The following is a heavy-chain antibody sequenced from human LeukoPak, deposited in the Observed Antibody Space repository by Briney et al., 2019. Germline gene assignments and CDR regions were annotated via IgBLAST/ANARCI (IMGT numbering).Heavy chain of an antibody. CDR2: IIPIFGTA. D-gene: IGHD3-22*01. CDR1: GGTFINYA. J-gene: IGHJ4*02. V-gene: IGHV1-69*13. Sequence: ASVTVSFMASGGTFINYAISWVRQAPGQGLEWMGGIIPIFGTANYARKFQGRVTITADESTSTAYMELSSLRSEDTAVYYCARVRSDYDSSGVFDYWGQGTLVTVSS. CDR3: ARVRSDYDSSGVFDY.